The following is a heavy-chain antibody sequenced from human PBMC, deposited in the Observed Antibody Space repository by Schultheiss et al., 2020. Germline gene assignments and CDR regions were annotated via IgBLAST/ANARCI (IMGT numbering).Heavy chain of an antibody. D-gene: IGHD1-1*01. CDR1: GGSISSGGYY. Sequence: SETLSLTCTVSGGSISSGGYYWSWIRQHPGKGLEWIGYIYYSGSTYYNPSLKSRVTISVDRSKNQFSLKLSSVTAADTAVYYCARGGRRLQPFVYWGQGTLVTVS. CDR3: ARGGRRLQPFVY. J-gene: IGHJ4*02. V-gene: IGHV4-31*03. CDR2: IYYSGST.